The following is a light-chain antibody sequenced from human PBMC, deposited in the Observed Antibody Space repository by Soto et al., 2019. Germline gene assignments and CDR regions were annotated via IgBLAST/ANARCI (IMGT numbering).Light chain of an antibody. J-gene: IGKJ3*01. CDR2: GAS. Sequence: DIVLTQSPGTLSLSPGERATLSCRASQTVSSNNLAWYQQKRGQAPRLLIYGASSRAAAIPDRFRGSGSGTDFTLIISSPAPEDFAVYYCQQYGSSPFTFGPGTAVDIK. CDR1: QTVSSNN. V-gene: IGKV3-20*01. CDR3: QQYGSSPFT.